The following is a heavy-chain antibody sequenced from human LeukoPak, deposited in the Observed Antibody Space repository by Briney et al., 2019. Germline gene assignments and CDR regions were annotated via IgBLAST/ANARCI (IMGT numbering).Heavy chain of an antibody. V-gene: IGHV3-21*01. CDR2: ISSSSSYI. J-gene: IGHJ3*02. CDR3: ARVPYYGSGTPTNAFDI. D-gene: IGHD3-10*01. CDR1: GFTFSSYS. Sequence: PGGPLRLSCAASGFTFSSYSMNWVRQAPGKGLEWVSSISSSSSYIYYADSVKGRFTISRDNAKNSLYLQMNSLRAEDTAVYYCARVPYYGSGTPTNAFDIWGQGTMVTVSS.